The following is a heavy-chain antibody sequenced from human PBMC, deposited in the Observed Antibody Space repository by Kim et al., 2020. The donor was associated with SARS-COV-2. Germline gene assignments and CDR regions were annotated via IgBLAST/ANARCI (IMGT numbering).Heavy chain of an antibody. CDR3: AARITVTKYYYGMDV. V-gene: IGHV4-39*07. CDR1: GGSISSSSYY. J-gene: IGHJ6*02. D-gene: IGHD4-17*01. CDR2: IYYSGST. Sequence: SETLSLTCTVSGGSISSSSYYWGWIRQPPGKGLEWIGSIYYSGSTYYNPSLKSRVTISVDTSKNQFSLKLSSVTAADTAVYYCAARITVTKYYYGMDVWGQGTTVTVSS.